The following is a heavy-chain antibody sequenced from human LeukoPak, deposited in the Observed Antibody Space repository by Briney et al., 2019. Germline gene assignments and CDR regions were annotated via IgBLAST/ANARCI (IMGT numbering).Heavy chain of an antibody. V-gene: IGHV3-23*01. Sequence: GGSLRLSCAASGFTFSNAWMGWVRQAPGKGLEWVSAISGSGGTTYYADSVKGRFTISRDNSKNTLYLQITSLRAEDTGVYYCAKDHLPGIVVADRDYWGQGTLVTVSS. CDR1: GFTFSNAW. CDR2: ISGSGGTT. CDR3: AKDHLPGIVVADRDY. J-gene: IGHJ4*02. D-gene: IGHD6-19*01.